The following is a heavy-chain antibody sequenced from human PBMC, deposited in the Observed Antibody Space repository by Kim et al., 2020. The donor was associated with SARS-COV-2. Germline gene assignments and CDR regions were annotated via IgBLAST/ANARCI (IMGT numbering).Heavy chain of an antibody. Sequence: SETLSLTCTVSGGSISSSSYYWGWIRQPPGKGLEWIGSIYYSGSTYYNPSLKSRVTISVDTSKNQFSLKLSSVTAADTAVYYCARDIVVVPAAKSVFDPWGQGTLVTVSS. CDR1: GGSISSSSYY. J-gene: IGHJ5*02. CDR2: IYYSGST. V-gene: IGHV4-39*07. CDR3: ARDIVVVPAAKSVFDP. D-gene: IGHD2-2*01.